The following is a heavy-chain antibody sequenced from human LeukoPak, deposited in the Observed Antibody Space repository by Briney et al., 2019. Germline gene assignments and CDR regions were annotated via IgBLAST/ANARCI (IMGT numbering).Heavy chain of an antibody. CDR3: AKDASTSGIGEIDY. V-gene: IGHV3-9*01. CDR1: GFTFDDYA. Sequence: PGGSLRLSCAASGFTFDDYAMHWVRQAPGKGLEWVSGISWNSGSIGYADSVKGRFTISRDNAKNSLYLQMNSLRAEDTALYYCAKDASTSGIGEIDYWGQGTLVTVSS. D-gene: IGHD6-13*01. CDR2: ISWNSGSI. J-gene: IGHJ4*02.